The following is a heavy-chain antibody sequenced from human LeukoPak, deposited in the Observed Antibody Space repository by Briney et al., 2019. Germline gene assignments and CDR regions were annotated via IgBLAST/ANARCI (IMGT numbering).Heavy chain of an antibody. CDR2: INPNSGGT. CDR1: GYTFTGYY. V-gene: IGHV1-2*02. J-gene: IGHJ5*02. CDR3: ARARPSMVRGVIGVTWFDP. D-gene: IGHD3-10*01. Sequence: GASVKVSCKASGYTFTGYYMHWVRQAPGQGLEWMGWINPNSGGTNYAQKFQGRVTMTRDTSISTAYMELSRLRSDDTAVYYCARARPSMVRGVIGVTWFDPWGQGTLVTVSS.